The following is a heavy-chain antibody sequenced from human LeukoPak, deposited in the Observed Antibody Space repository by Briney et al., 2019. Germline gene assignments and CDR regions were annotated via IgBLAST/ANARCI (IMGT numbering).Heavy chain of an antibody. CDR2: IYHSGST. D-gene: IGHD2-21*02. V-gene: IGHV4-30-2*01. CDR3: ARATYCGGDCYLVDY. CDR1: GGSISSGGYY. Sequence: PSQTLSLTCTVSGGSISSGGYYWSWIRQHPGKGLEWIGYIYHSGSTYYNPSLKSRVTISVDRSKNQFSLKLSSVTAADTAVYYCARATYCGGDCYLVDYWGQGTLVTVSS. J-gene: IGHJ4*02.